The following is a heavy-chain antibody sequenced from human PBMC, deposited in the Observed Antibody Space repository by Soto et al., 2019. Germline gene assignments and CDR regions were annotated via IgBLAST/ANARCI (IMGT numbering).Heavy chain of an antibody. V-gene: IGHV3-23*01. D-gene: IGHD4-17*01. J-gene: IGHJ4*02. CDR2: ISGSGGST. Sequence: EVQLLESGGGLVQPGGSLRLSCAASGFTFSSYAMSWVRQAPGKGLEWVSAISGSGGSTYYADSVKGRFTITKDNSKNTLYLQMNSLRAEDTAVYYCAKDSREDDYGDYIDYWGQGTLVTVSS. CDR3: AKDSREDDYGDYIDY. CDR1: GFTFSSYA.